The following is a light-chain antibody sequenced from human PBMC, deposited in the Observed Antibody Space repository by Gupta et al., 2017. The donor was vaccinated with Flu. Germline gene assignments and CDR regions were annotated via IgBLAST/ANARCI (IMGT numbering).Light chain of an antibody. CDR3: QQYNNWPPLT. CDR1: QSVSSN. CDR2: GAS. J-gene: IGKJ4*01. Sequence: ATLFVSPGESATPSCRASQSVSSNLAWYQQKPGQAPRLLIYGASTRATGIPARFSGSGSGTEFTLTISSRQSEDFAVYYCQQYNNWPPLTFGGGTKVEIK. V-gene: IGKV3-15*01.